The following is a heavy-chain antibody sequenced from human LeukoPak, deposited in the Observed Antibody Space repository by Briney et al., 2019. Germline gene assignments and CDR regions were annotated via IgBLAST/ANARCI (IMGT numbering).Heavy chain of an antibody. D-gene: IGHD1-26*01. V-gene: IGHV3-7*05. J-gene: IGHJ4*02. CDR3: ARDSYSGGY. Sequence: GGSLRLSCAATGFTFSSYAMSWVRQAPGKGLEWGANIKQDGSEKYYVDSVKGRFTISRDNAKNSLYLQMNSLSAEDTAVYYCARDSYSGGYWGQGTLVTVSS. CDR1: GFTFSSYA. CDR2: IKQDGSEK.